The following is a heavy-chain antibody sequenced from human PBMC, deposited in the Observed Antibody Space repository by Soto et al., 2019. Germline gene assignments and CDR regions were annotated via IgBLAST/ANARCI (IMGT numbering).Heavy chain of an antibody. V-gene: IGHV1-8*01. D-gene: IGHD3-10*01. CDR3: ARGRGVKVVRG. Sequence: QVQLVQSGAEVKKPGASVKVSCKASGYTFSSYDINWVRQATGQGLEWMGWMNPSSGHAGYAQKFQGRVTMTRDTAISTPYMELSSLKSEDTAVYFCARGRGVKVVRGWGQGTLVTVSS. J-gene: IGHJ4*02. CDR2: MNPSSGHA. CDR1: GYTFSSYD.